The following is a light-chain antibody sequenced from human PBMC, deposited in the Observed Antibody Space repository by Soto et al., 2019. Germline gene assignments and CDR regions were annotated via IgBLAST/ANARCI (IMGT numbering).Light chain of an antibody. J-gene: IGKJ4*01. V-gene: IGKV3-15*01. CDR3: QPYNNWPLT. CDR1: ESVSTN. Sequence: EIEMTQSPATLSLAPGERVTLSCRASESVSTNLAWYQQKAGQAPRLLIYGASTRATGIPARFSGSGSGTEFTLTINSLQSEDFAIYYCQPYNNWPLTFGGGTKV. CDR2: GAS.